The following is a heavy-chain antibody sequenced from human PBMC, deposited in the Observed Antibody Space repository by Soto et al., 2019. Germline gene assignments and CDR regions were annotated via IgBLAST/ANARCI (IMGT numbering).Heavy chain of an antibody. CDR1: GYTFTSYG. Sequence: ASVKVSCKASGYTFTSYGISWVRQAPGQRLEWMGWINAGNGNTKFSQSFQGRVTITRDTSASTAYMELSSLRSEDTAVYYCARVPGVDAFDIWGQGTMVTVSS. J-gene: IGHJ3*02. V-gene: IGHV1-3*01. CDR2: INAGNGNT. D-gene: IGHD3-10*01. CDR3: ARVPGVDAFDI.